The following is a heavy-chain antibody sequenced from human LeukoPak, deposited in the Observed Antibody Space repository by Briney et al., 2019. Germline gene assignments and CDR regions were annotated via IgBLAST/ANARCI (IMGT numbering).Heavy chain of an antibody. Sequence: APVKVSCKASGYTFTGYYMHWVRQAPGQGLEWMGWINPNSGGTNYAQKFQGRVTMTRDTSISTAYMELSRLRSDDTAVYYCARGRGIAAAVPFDYWGQGTLVTVSS. D-gene: IGHD6-13*01. CDR3: ARGRGIAAAVPFDY. J-gene: IGHJ4*02. V-gene: IGHV1-2*02. CDR1: GYTFTGYY. CDR2: INPNSGGT.